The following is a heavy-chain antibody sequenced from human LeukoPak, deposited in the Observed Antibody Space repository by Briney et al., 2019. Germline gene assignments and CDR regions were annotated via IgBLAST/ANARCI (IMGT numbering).Heavy chain of an antibody. CDR2: ISAYNGNT. Sequence: AAVKVSFKASGYTFTSYGISGGRQAPGQGGEGMGWISAYNGNTNYAQKLQGRVTMTTDTSTSTAYMELRSLRSDDTAVYYCARIGYCSSTSCYHLDYWGQGTLVTVSS. CDR1: GYTFTSYG. CDR3: ARIGYCSSTSCYHLDY. J-gene: IGHJ4*02. V-gene: IGHV1-18*01. D-gene: IGHD2-2*01.